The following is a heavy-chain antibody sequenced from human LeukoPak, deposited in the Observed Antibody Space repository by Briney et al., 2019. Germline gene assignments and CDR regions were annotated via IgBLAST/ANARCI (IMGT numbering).Heavy chain of an antibody. CDR1: GFTFSDYY. Sequence: GGSLRLSCAASGFTFSDYYMSWIRQAPGKGLEWVSYISSSGSTIYYADSVKGRFTISRDSAKNSLYLQMNSLRAEDTAVYYCAKLANDYGGNSVDYWGQGTLVTVSS. CDR3: AKLANDYGGNSVDY. V-gene: IGHV3-11*01. J-gene: IGHJ4*02. CDR2: ISSSGSTI. D-gene: IGHD4-23*01.